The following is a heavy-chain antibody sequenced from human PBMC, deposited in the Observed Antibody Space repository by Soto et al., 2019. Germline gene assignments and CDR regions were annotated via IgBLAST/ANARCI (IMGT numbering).Heavy chain of an antibody. CDR1: GDSISTVDYF. CDR2: IYKSATT. V-gene: IGHV4-30-4*01. CDR3: ARGRYCLTGRCFPNWFDS. J-gene: IGHJ5*01. D-gene: IGHD2-15*01. Sequence: SETLSLTCSVSGDSISTVDYFWAWIRQPPGQALEYIGYIYKSATTYYNPSFEGRVAISLDTSKSHFSLNVTSVTAADTAVYFCARGRYCLTGRCFPNWFDSWGQGALVTVSS.